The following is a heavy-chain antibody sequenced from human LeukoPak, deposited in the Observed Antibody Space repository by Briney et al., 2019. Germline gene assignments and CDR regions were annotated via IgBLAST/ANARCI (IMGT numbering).Heavy chain of an antibody. CDR2: INHSGST. CDR1: GGSFSSYY. D-gene: IGHD5-12*01. V-gene: IGHV4-34*01. Sequence: SETLSLTCAVYGGSFSSYYWSWIRQPPGKGLEWIGEINHSGSTNYNPSLKSRVTISVDTSKNQFSLKLSSVTAADTAVYYCARHAKWLQRRNFDYWGQGTLVTVSS. CDR3: ARHAKWLQRRNFDY. J-gene: IGHJ4*02.